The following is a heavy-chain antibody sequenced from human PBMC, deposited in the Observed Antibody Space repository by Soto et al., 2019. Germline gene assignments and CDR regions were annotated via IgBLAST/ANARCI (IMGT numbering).Heavy chain of an antibody. CDR2: ISGSGGRT. Sequence: EVQLLESGGGLVQPGGSLRLSCAASGLIFDIYGMSWVRQAPGKGLEWVSVISGSGGRTYYADSVKGRFTISRDNSRNTLYLQMNSLRAEDTAVYFCAKGGITAGDFDYWGQETLVTVSS. CDR1: GLIFDIYG. J-gene: IGHJ4*02. V-gene: IGHV3-23*01. D-gene: IGHD6-13*01. CDR3: AKGGITAGDFDY.